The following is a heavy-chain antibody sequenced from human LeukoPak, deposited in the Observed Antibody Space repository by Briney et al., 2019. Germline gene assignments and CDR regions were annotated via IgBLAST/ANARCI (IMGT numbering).Heavy chain of an antibody. CDR1: GYTFTGYY. Sequence: GASVKVSCKASGYTFTGYYMHWVRQAPGQGLEWMGWINPNSGGTNYAQKFQGRVTMTRDTSISTAYMELSRLRSDDTAVYYCASAGAVLRYFDWPHRLDYWGQGTLVTVSS. J-gene: IGHJ4*02. CDR2: INPNSGGT. CDR3: ASAGAVLRYFDWPHRLDY. V-gene: IGHV1-2*02. D-gene: IGHD3-9*01.